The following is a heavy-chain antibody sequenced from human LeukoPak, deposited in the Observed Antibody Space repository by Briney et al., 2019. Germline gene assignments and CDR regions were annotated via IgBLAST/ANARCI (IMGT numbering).Heavy chain of an antibody. CDR1: GYTFTSYG. V-gene: IGHV1-18*01. Sequence: ASVTVSCTASGYTFTSYGISWVRHAPGQGLEWMGWISAYNGNTNYAQKLQGRVTMTTDTSTSTAYMELRSLRSDDTAVYYCARDRDSSGPYYFDYWGQGTLVTVSS. CDR3: ARDRDSSGPYYFDY. D-gene: IGHD3-22*01. J-gene: IGHJ4*02. CDR2: ISAYNGNT.